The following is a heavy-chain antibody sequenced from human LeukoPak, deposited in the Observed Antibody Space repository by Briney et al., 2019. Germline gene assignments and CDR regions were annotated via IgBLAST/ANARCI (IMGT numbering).Heavy chain of an antibody. V-gene: IGHV3-23*01. J-gene: IGHJ3*02. Sequence: GGSLRLSCAASGFTFSSYAMSWVRQAPGKGLEWVSAISGSGGSTYYADSVKGRFTISRDNSKNTLYLQMNSLRAEDTAVYYCASSPGSADYDSSGYKDAFDIWGQGTMVTVSS. CDR1: GFTFSSYA. CDR2: ISGSGGST. CDR3: ASSPGSADYDSSGYKDAFDI. D-gene: IGHD3-22*01.